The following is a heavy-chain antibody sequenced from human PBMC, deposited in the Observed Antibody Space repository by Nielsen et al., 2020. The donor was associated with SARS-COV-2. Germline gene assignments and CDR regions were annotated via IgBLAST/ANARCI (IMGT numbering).Heavy chain of an antibody. CDR3: ARSIGATETSDY. CDR1: GFTFSSYW. Sequence: GESLKISCAASGFTFSSYWMSWVRQAPGKGLEWVANIKQDGSEKYYVDSVKGRFTISRDNAKNSLYLQMNSLRAEDTAVYYCARSIGATETSDYWGQGTLVTVSS. D-gene: IGHD4-17*01. J-gene: IGHJ4*02. V-gene: IGHV3-7*01. CDR2: IKQDGSEK.